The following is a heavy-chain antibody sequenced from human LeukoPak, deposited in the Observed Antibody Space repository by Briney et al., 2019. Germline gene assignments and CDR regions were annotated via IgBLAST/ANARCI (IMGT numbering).Heavy chain of an antibody. Sequence: SDTLSLTCSVSGGSISSGGYYWSWIRQHPGKGLEWIGYVPYSGSTFYNPSLKSRVTISLDTTKNQFSLRLTSVTAADTAVYYCAVKIAAAGFYWGQGTLVTVSS. J-gene: IGHJ4*02. D-gene: IGHD6-13*01. CDR3: AVKIAAAGFY. CDR2: VPYSGST. CDR1: GGSISSGGYY. V-gene: IGHV4-31*03.